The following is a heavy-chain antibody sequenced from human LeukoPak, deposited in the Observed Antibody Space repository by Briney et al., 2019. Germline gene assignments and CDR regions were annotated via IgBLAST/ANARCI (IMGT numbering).Heavy chain of an antibody. Sequence: GASVKVSCKASGYTFTGYYMHWVRQAPGQGLEWMGWINPNSGGTNYAQEFQGRVTMTRDTSISTAYMELSRLRSDDTAVYYCARGKYYYDNMCWGQGTLVTVSS. CDR1: GYTFTGYY. CDR3: ARGKYYYDNMC. J-gene: IGHJ4*02. V-gene: IGHV1-2*02. D-gene: IGHD3-22*01. CDR2: INPNSGGT.